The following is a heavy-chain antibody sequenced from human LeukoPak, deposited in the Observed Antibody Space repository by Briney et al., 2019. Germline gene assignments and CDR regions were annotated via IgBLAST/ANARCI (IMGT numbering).Heavy chain of an antibody. CDR3: ARGTAKGYGLYYFDY. V-gene: IGHV4-4*07. J-gene: IGHJ4*02. CDR1: GGSISSYY. D-gene: IGHD4-17*01. CDR2: IYTSGST. Sequence: PETLSLTCTVSGGSISSYYWSWIRQPAGKGLEWIGRIYTSGSTNYNPSLKSRVTMSVDTSKNQFSLKLSSVTAADTAVYYCARGTAKGYGLYYFDYWGQGTLVTVSS.